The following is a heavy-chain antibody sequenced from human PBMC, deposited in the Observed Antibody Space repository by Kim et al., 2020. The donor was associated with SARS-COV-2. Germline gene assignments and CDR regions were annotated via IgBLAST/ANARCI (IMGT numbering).Heavy chain of an antibody. V-gene: IGHV1-2*06. CDR1: GYTFTGYF. Sequence: APVKVSCSASGYTFTGYFMHWVRQAPGQGLEWMGRINPKSGVTNYAQKFQGRVTMTRDTSISTAYMDLSSLRSDDTAVYYCATMTGDRSYWYFDFWGRGTLVTVSS. J-gene: IGHJ2*01. CDR2: INPKSGVT. D-gene: IGHD7-27*01. CDR3: ATMTGDRSYWYFDF.